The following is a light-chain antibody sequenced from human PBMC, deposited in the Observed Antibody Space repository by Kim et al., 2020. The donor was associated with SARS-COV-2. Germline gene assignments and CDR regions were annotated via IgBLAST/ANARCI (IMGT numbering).Light chain of an antibody. V-gene: IGKV1-39*01. CDR2: AAS. J-gene: IGKJ1*01. CDR1: QNISRF. CDR3: QQYYNTRT. Sequence: DIQMTQSPSSLSASVGDRVTITCRASQNISRFLNWYQQKPGKAPKLLIYAASSLKSGGPSRFSGSGSGTDFTLTISSLQPEDFATYYCQQYYNTRTFGQGTKVDIK.